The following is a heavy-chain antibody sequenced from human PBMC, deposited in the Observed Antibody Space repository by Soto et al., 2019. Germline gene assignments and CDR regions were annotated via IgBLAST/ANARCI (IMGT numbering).Heavy chain of an antibody. D-gene: IGHD3-10*01. CDR2: IIPIFGTA. CDR1: GGTFSSYA. V-gene: IGHV1-69*13. J-gene: IGHJ4*02. Sequence: SVKVSCKASGGTFSSYAISWVRQAPGQGLEWMGGIIPIFGTANYAQKFQGRVTITADESTSTAYMELSSLRSEDTAVYYCARQFHESYGSGSYYQHFDYWGQGTLVTVSS. CDR3: ARQFHESYGSGSYYQHFDY.